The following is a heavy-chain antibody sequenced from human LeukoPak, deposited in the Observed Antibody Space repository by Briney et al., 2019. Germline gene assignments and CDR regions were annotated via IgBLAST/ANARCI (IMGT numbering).Heavy chain of an antibody. V-gene: IGHV3-48*03. CDR1: RFTFSNYE. CDR3: AKDFEMATNSGRYFDN. Sequence: GGSLRLSCAASRFTFSNYEMSWVRQAPGKGLEWVSYISSSGSTIYYADSVKGRFTISRDSSKNTLYLQMNSLRPEDTALYYCAKDFEMATNSGRYFDNWGQGTLVTVSS. D-gene: IGHD5-24*01. CDR2: ISSSGSTI. J-gene: IGHJ4*02.